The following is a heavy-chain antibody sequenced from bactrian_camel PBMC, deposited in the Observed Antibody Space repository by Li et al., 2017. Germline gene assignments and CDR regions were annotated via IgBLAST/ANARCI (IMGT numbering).Heavy chain of an antibody. CDR1: GYTDSSYD. CDR2: IFNRGGTT. J-gene: IGHJ6*01. V-gene: IGHV3S40*01. Sequence: VQLVESGGGSVQAGGSLRLTCAASGYTDSSYDCMGWFRQAPGKGREGLAGIFNRGGTTYYADSVKGRFTISRDHAKNAVYLQMNSLKSEDTALYLCATDTVFGSWPLFGNWGQGTQVTVS. CDR3: ATDTVFGSWPLFGN. D-gene: IGHD6*01.